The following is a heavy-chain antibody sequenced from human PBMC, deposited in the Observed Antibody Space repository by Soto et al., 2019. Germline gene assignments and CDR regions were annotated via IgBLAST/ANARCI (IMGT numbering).Heavy chain of an antibody. CDR1: GYTFTSYG. CDR3: ARGGGSSWYWYYYYGMDV. Sequence: ASVKVSCKASGYTFTSYGISWVRQAPGQGLEWMGWTSAYNGNINYAQKLQGRVTMTTDTSTSTAYMELRSLRSDDTAVYYCARGGGSSWYWYYYYGMDVWGQGTTVTVSS. CDR2: TSAYNGNI. J-gene: IGHJ6*02. D-gene: IGHD6-13*01. V-gene: IGHV1-18*04.